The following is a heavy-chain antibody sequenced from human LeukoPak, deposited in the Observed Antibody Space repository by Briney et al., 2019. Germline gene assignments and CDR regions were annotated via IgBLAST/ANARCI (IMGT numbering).Heavy chain of an antibody. CDR3: AKDLMTTVTTSWFDP. CDR1: GFIFSSYA. Sequence: PGGSLRLSCAASGFIFSSYAMSWVRQAPGKGLEWVSTISGSGGSTYYADSVKGRFTISRDNSKNTVYLQMNSLRAEDTAVYYCAKDLMTTVTTSWFDPWGQGTLVTVSS. J-gene: IGHJ5*02. CDR2: ISGSGGST. D-gene: IGHD4-17*01. V-gene: IGHV3-23*01.